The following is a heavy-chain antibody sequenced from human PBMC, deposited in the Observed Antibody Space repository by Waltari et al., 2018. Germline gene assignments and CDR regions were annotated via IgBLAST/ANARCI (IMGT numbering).Heavy chain of an antibody. CDR1: GGTFSSYA. J-gene: IGHJ3*02. CDR3: AATVTTWSSFDI. Sequence: QVQLVQSGAEVKKPGSSVKVSCKASGGTFSSYAISWVRQAPGQEHEWKGEIIPIFGTANYAQKYQGRVRITADESTSTAYMELSSLRSEDTAVYYCAATVTTWSSFDIWGQGTMVTVSS. CDR2: IIPIFGTA. V-gene: IGHV1-69*13. D-gene: IGHD4-17*01.